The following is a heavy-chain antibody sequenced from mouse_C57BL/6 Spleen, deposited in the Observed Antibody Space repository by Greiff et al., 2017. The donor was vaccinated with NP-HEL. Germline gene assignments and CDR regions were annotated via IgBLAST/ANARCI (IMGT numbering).Heavy chain of an antibody. V-gene: IGHV1-69*01. Sequence: QVQLQQPGAELVMPGASVKLSCKASGFTFTSYWMHWVKQRPGQGLEWIGEIDPSDSYTNYTQKFKGKSTLTVDKSSSTAYMQLSSLTSEDSAVYYCAKGYYYAMDYWGQGTSVTVSS. J-gene: IGHJ4*01. CDR3: AKGYYYAMDY. CDR1: GFTFTSYW. CDR2: IDPSDSYT.